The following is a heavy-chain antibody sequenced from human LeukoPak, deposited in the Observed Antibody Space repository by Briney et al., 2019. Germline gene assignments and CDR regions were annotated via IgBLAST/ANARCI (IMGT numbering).Heavy chain of an antibody. Sequence: SDTVALGCSLCGGSIRSSIYYWGWIPKHPGEGLEGIGSIYDSGSTYYNASLKSRGTISVDTSKNQFSLKLNSVTAADTAVYFCARQVVAVAGTGYFDYWGQGTLVTVSS. V-gene: IGHV4-39*01. CDR2: IYDSGST. CDR1: GGSIRSSIYY. CDR3: ARQVVAVAGTGYFDY. J-gene: IGHJ4*02. D-gene: IGHD6-19*01.